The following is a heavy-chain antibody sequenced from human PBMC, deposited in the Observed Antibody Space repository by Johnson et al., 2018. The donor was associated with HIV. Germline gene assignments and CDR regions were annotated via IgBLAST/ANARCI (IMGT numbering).Heavy chain of an antibody. D-gene: IGHD3-3*01. CDR2: IKQDGSEK. V-gene: IGHV3-7*01. CDR1: GFTFSNYW. J-gene: IGHJ3*02. Sequence: VQLVESGGDLVQPGGSLRLSCAASGFTFSNYWMSWVRQAPGKGLEWVANIKQDGSEKYYVDSVKGRFTISRDNAKNSLYLQMNSLRAEDTAVYYCARDSYNFWSGYPDAFDIWGQGTMVTVSS. CDR3: ARDSYNFWSGYPDAFDI.